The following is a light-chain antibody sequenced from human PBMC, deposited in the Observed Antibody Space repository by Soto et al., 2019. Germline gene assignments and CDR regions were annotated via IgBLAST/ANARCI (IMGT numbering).Light chain of an antibody. V-gene: IGKV2D-29*02. CDR2: EVS. CDR1: QSPRHITGETF. Sequence: DVVMTQPPLSLSGTPGQPASIACKSSQSPRHITGETFRFWYLQKPRQSPQLLIYEVSTRVSGVPDRFSGSGSGTDFTLEISRVETDDVGIYYCMQSTQLPPTFGKGTRLEIK. CDR3: MQSTQLPPT. J-gene: IGKJ5*01.